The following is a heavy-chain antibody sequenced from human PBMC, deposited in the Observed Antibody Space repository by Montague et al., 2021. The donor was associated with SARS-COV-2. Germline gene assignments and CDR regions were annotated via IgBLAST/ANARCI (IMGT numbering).Heavy chain of an antibody. CDR2: ISWNSGSI. CDR1: GFTFDDYA. J-gene: IGHJ4*02. D-gene: IGHD6-13*01. Sequence: SLRLSCAASGFTFDDYAMHWVRQAPGKGLEWVSGISWNSGSIGYADSVKGRFTISGGNAKNSLYLQMNSLRAEDTALYYCAKDIDGHSSTFDYWGQGTLVTVSS. V-gene: IGHV3-9*01. CDR3: AKDIDGHSSTFDY.